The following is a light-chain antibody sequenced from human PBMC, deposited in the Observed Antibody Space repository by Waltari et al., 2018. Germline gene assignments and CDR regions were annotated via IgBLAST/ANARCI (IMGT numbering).Light chain of an antibody. V-gene: IGKV3-20*01. Sequence: EIVLTQSPGPLSLSPGERATLSCRASQSVSSSYLAWYQQKPGQAPRILIYGASSRATGIPDRFSGSGSGTDFTLTISRLEPEDFAVYYCQQYGSSPRITFGQGTRLEIK. CDR1: QSVSSSY. J-gene: IGKJ5*01. CDR3: QQYGSSPRIT. CDR2: GAS.